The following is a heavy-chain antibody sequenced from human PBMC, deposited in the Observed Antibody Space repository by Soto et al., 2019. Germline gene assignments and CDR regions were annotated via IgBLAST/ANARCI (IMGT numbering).Heavy chain of an antibody. V-gene: IGHV3-30*18. CDR3: AKDRVYYYDSSGYFDY. J-gene: IGHJ4*02. CDR2: ISYDGSNK. Sequence: QSGGSLRLSCAASGFTFSSYGMHWVRQAPGKGLEWVAVISYDGSNKYYADSVKGRFTISRDNSKNTLYLQMNSLGAEDTAVYYCAKDRVYYYDSSGYFDYWGQGT. CDR1: GFTFSSYG. D-gene: IGHD3-22*01.